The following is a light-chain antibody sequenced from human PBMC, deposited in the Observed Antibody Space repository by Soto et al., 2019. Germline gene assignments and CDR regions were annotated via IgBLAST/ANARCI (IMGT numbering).Light chain of an antibody. CDR3: AAWDDSLSGPVV. CDR2: SNN. J-gene: IGLJ2*01. V-gene: IGLV1-44*01. CDR1: SSNIGSNT. Sequence: QLVLTQPPSASGTPGQRVTISCSGSSSNIGSNTVNWYQQLPGTAPKLLIYSNNQRPSGVPDRFSGSKSGTSASLAISGLQSEDEADYYCAAWDDSLSGPVVFGGGTKLTVL.